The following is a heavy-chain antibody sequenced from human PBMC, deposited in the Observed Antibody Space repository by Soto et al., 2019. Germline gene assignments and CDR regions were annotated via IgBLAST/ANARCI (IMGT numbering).Heavy chain of an antibody. CDR2: ISFDGSGK. D-gene: IGHD3-3*01. CDR1: GFTFGRHA. Sequence: GGSLRLSCAASGFTFGRHAMHWVRQAPGKGLKYVAVISFDGSGKYYADSVKGRFTISRDNSHNTLYLQMNSLRAEDTAVYYCARDSRDDSWRGRNDYWGQGTLVTVSS. J-gene: IGHJ4*02. V-gene: IGHV3-30-3*01. CDR3: ARDSRDDSWRGRNDY.